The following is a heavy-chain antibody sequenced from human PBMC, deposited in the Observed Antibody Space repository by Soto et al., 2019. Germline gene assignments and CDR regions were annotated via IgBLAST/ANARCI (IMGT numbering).Heavy chain of an antibody. D-gene: IGHD2-2*01. J-gene: IGHJ6*02. V-gene: IGHV1-18*01. Sequence: QVQLVQSGPEVKKPGASVTVSCKASGYTFTSFGLAWVRQARGQGLQWLGWISGYNGHTNYAQKFQDRVTLTTDKSTKTAYMELRSLRYDDSAVYYCARYAVFAADISPKYNYGVDVWGQGTTVTVSS. CDR3: ARYAVFAADISPKYNYGVDV. CDR1: GYTFTSFG. CDR2: ISGYNGHT.